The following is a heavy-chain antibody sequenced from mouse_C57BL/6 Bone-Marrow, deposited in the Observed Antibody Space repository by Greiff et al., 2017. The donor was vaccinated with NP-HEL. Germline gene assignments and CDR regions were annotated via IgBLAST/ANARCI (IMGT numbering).Heavy chain of an antibody. J-gene: IGHJ3*01. CDR3: ARALYAY. CDR1: GYTFTSYG. D-gene: IGHD2-12*01. V-gene: IGHV1-81*01. CDR2: IYPRSGNT. Sequence: VQLQESGAELARPGASVKLSCKASGYTFTSYGISWVKQSTGQGLEWIGEIYPRSGNTYYNEKFKGKATLTVDKSSSTAYMQLSSLTSEDSAVYYCARALYAYWGQGTLVTVSA.